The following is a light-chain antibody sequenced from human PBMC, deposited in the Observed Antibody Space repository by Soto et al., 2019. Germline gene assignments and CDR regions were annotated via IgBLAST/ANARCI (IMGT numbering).Light chain of an antibody. CDR1: QSISSW. CDR2: KAS. J-gene: IGKJ1*01. CDR3: QQYKSYST. V-gene: IGKV1-5*03. Sequence: IKMTQSPSTLSASVGDRVTITCRASQSISSWLAWHQQKPGKAPKLLIYKASSLESGVPSRFSGSGSGTEFTLTISSLQPDDFATYYCQQYKSYSTFGQGTKVDI.